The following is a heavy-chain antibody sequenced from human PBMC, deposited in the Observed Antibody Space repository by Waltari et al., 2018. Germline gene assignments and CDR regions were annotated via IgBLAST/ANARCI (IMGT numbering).Heavy chain of an antibody. V-gene: IGHV1-46*01. Sequence: QVQLVQSGAEVKKPGASVRLSCKASGSTFTSYYINWVRQAPGQGPEWMGVINPGGGSTSYAQKFQGRVTMSRDTSTSTVYMELSSLRSEDTAVYYCARSRILTGYFPNEEFDNWGQGTLVTVSS. CDR3: ARSRILTGYFPNEEFDN. CDR2: INPGGGST. D-gene: IGHD3-9*01. CDR1: GSTFTSYY. J-gene: IGHJ4*02.